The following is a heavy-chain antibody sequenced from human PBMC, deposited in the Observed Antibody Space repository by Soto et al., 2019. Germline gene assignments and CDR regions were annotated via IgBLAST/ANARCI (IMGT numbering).Heavy chain of an antibody. V-gene: IGHV1-69*01. Sequence: QVQLVQSGAEVKKPGSSVKVSCKASGGTFSSYAISWVRQAPGQGLEWMGGIIPTFGTANYAQKFQGRVTITADESTSTAYMELSSLRSEDTAVYYCAREGGSGSYRGYYFDYWGQGTLVTVSS. J-gene: IGHJ4*02. D-gene: IGHD3-10*01. CDR2: IIPTFGTA. CDR3: AREGGSGSYRGYYFDY. CDR1: GGTFSSYA.